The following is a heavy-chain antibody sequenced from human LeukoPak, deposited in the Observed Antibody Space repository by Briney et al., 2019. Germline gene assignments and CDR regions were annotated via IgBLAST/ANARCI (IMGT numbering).Heavy chain of an antibody. D-gene: IGHD3-22*01. Sequence: GGSLRLSCAASEITLSRYAMSWVRQAPGKGLEWVSAISGSGGSTYYANSVKGRFTISRDNSKNTLFMQMNSLRPEDTAVYYCARVETYYYDSGGSRAYDYWGQGTLVTVSS. CDR3: ARVETYYYDSGGSRAYDY. J-gene: IGHJ4*02. V-gene: IGHV3-23*01. CDR2: ISGSGGST. CDR1: EITLSRYA.